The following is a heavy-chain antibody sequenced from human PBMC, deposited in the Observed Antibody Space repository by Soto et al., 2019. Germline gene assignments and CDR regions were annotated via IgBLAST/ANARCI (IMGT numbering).Heavy chain of an antibody. V-gene: IGHV3-33*01. D-gene: IGHD1-7*01. J-gene: IGHJ4*02. CDR1: GFTFSSYG. CDR3: ARDNRYNWNYGFDY. CDR2: IWYDGSNK. Sequence: PGGSLRLSCAASGFTFSSYGMHWVRQAPGKGLEWVAVIWYDGSNKYYADSVKGRFTISRDNSKNTLYLQMNSLRAEDTAVYYRARDNRYNWNYGFDYWGQGTLVTVSS.